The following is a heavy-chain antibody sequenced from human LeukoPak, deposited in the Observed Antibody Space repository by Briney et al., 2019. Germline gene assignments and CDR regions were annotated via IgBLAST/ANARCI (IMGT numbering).Heavy chain of an antibody. Sequence: GGSLRLSCGASGFTFSSYVMSWVRQAPGKGLEWVAFVRFDGSNKYYADSVRGRFTISRDNSKSTLSLQMNSLRADDTAVYYCAKVSESNYDILTGYYTPYYFDYWGQGTLVTVSS. CDR1: GFTFSSYV. V-gene: IGHV3-30*02. CDR3: AKVSESNYDILTGYYTPYYFDY. J-gene: IGHJ4*02. D-gene: IGHD3-9*01. CDR2: VRFDGSNK.